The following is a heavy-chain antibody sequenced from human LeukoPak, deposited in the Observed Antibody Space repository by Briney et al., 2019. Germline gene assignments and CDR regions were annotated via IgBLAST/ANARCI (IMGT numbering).Heavy chain of an antibody. J-gene: IGHJ4*02. V-gene: IGHV4-30-4*01. CDR2: IYYSGST. D-gene: IGHD3-22*01. CDR3: ARRVGEYYYDSSGCDY. Sequence: SETLSLTCTVSGGPISSGDYYWSWIRQPPGKGLEWIGYIYYSGSTYYNPSLKSRVTISEDTSKNQFSLKLSSVTAADTAVYYCARRVGEYYYDSSGCDYWGQGTLVTVSS. CDR1: GGPISSGDYY.